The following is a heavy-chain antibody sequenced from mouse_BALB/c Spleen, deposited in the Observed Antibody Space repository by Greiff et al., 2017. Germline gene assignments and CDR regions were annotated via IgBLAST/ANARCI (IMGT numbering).Heavy chain of an antibody. CDR2: IDPENGNT. J-gene: IGHJ2*01. D-gene: IGHD2-10*02. Sequence: EVKLMESGAELVRPGALVKLSCKASGFNIKDYYMHWVKQRPEQGLEWIGWIDPENGNTIYDPKFQGKASITADTSSNTAYLQLSSLTSEDTAVYYCARTSMVHYFDYWGQGTTRTVSS. CDR3: ARTSMVHYFDY. CDR1: GFNIKDYY. V-gene: IGHV14-1*02.